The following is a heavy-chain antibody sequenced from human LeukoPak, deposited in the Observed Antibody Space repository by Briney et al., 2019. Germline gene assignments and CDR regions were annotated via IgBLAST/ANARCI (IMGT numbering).Heavy chain of an antibody. Sequence: GASVKVSCKASGYTFTGNHVHWVRQAPGQGLEWMGWIDPNSGGTMYSQKFQDRVAMTSDTSINTAYMELGGLRSDDTAVYFCAKEADIVSFDLWGRGTLVTVSS. J-gene: IGHJ2*01. CDR3: AKEADIVSFDL. V-gene: IGHV1-2*02. CDR2: IDPNSGGT. CDR1: GYTFTGNH. D-gene: IGHD3-16*02.